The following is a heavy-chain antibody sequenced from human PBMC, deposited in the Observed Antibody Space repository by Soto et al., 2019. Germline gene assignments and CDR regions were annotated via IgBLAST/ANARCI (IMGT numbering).Heavy chain of an antibody. CDR2: INAGNGNT. D-gene: IGHD6-19*01. CDR3: ARGGGWYVWFDP. CDR1: GYTFTSYA. Sequence: QVQLVQSGAEEKKPGASVKVSCKASGYTFTSYAMHWVRQAPGQRREWMGWINAGNGNTKYSQKFQGRVTITRDTSASTAYRELSSLRSEDTAVYYCARGGGWYVWFDPWGQGTLVTVSS. J-gene: IGHJ5*02. V-gene: IGHV1-3*05.